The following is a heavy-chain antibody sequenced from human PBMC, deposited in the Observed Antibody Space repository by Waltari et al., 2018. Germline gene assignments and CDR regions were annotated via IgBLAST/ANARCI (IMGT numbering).Heavy chain of an antibody. CDR3: ARGRAAGTLFDY. V-gene: IGHV3-48*04. CDR1: GFTFSSYS. D-gene: IGHD6-13*01. CDR2: ISSSSSTR. Sequence: EVQLVESGGGLVQPGGSLRLSCAASGFTFSSYSMNWVRQAPGKGLEWVSYISSSSSTRYYADSVKGRFTISRDNAKNSLYLQMNSLRAEDTAVYYCARGRAAGTLFDYWGQGTLVTVSS. J-gene: IGHJ4*02.